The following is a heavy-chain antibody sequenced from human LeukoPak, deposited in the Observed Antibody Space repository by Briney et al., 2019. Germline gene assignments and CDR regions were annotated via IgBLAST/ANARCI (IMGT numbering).Heavy chain of an antibody. CDR1: GFTFSSYG. CDR3: ARGYCSSTSCYTDFDY. Sequence: PGGSLRLSCAASGFTFSSYGMHWVRQAPGKGLEWVAFIRYDGSNKYYADSVKGRSTISRDNSKNTLYLQMNSLRAEDTAVYYCARGYCSSTSCYTDFDYWGQGTLVTVSS. D-gene: IGHD2-2*02. J-gene: IGHJ4*02. V-gene: IGHV3-30*02. CDR2: IRYDGSNK.